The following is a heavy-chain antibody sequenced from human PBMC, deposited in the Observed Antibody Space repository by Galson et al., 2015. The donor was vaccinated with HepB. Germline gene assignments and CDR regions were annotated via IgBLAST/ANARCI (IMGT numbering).Heavy chain of an antibody. V-gene: IGHV3-11*06. D-gene: IGHD2-2*01. CDR1: GSTFSDYY. CDR2: ISSSSSYT. J-gene: IGHJ3*02. Sequence: SLRLSCAASGSTFSDYYMSWIRQAPGKGLEWVSYISSSSSYTNYADSVKGRFTISRDNAKNSLYLQMNSLRAEDTAVYYCARYCSSTSCYGTDAFDIWGQGTMVTVSS. CDR3: ARYCSSTSCYGTDAFDI.